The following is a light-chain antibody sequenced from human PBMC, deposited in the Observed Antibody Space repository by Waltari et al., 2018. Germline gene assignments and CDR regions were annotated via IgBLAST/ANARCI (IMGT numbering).Light chain of an antibody. V-gene: IGKV1-8*01. CDR2: AAS. CDR1: QGISSY. J-gene: IGKJ3*01. Sequence: AIRMTQSPSSCSAVTGDSVTITCRAGQGISSYLAWYQQKPGKAPKLLIYAASTLQSGVPSRFSGSGSGTDFTLTISCLQSEDFATYYCQQYYSYPPFTFGPGTKVDIK. CDR3: QQYYSYPPFT.